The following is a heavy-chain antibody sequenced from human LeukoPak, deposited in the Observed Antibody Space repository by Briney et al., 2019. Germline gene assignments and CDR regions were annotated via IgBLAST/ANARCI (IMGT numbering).Heavy chain of an antibody. Sequence: PGGSLRPSCAASGFTFSSYGMHWVRQAPGKGLEWVAVISYDGSNKYYADSVKGRFTISRDNSKNTLYLQMNSLRAEDTAVYYCAKELSAWLDYWGQGTLVTVSS. V-gene: IGHV3-30*18. J-gene: IGHJ4*02. CDR1: GFTFSSYG. CDR2: ISYDGSNK. CDR3: AKELSAWLDY.